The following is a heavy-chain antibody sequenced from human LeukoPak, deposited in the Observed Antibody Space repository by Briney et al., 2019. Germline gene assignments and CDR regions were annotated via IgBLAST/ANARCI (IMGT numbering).Heavy chain of an antibody. CDR1: GFTFSSYW. CDR2: IKQDGSEK. D-gene: IGHD6-13*01. CDR3: AREQGYSSSWYTGYYYYYMDV. V-gene: IGHV3-7*01. Sequence: PGGSLRLSCAASGFTFSSYWMSWFRQAPEKGLEWVANIKQDGSEKYYVDSVKGRFTISRDNAKNSLYLQMNSLRAEDAAVYYCAREQGYSSSWYTGYYYYYMDVWGKGTTVTVSS. J-gene: IGHJ6*03.